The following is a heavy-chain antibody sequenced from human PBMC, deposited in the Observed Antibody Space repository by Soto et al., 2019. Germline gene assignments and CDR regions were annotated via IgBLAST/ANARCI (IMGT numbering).Heavy chain of an antibody. J-gene: IGHJ4*02. D-gene: IGHD5-18*01. CDR1: GGTFSSYT. Sequence: ASVKVSCKASGGTFSSYTFNWVRQAPGQGLEWMGGIIPIFGSANYAQKFQGRVTITADTSTSTAYMELSSLRSEDTAVYYCARDTGYTYGATLDYWGQGTLVTVSS. CDR3: ARDTGYTYGATLDY. V-gene: IGHV1-69*06. CDR2: IIPIFGSA.